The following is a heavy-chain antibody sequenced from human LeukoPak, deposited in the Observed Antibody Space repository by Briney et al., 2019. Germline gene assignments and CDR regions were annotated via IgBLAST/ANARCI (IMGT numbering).Heavy chain of an antibody. J-gene: IGHJ6*03. Sequence: PSQTLSLTCTVSGGSISSGTYYWSWIRQPAGKGLEWIGRMYPSGSSNYNPSLKSRVTISLDTSKNQFSLNLSSATAADTAMYYCARGESSSSALYYYYYYMDVWGKGTTVTVSS. V-gene: IGHV4-61*02. D-gene: IGHD6-6*01. CDR3: ARGESSSSALYYYYYYMDV. CDR1: GGSISSGTYY. CDR2: MYPSGSS.